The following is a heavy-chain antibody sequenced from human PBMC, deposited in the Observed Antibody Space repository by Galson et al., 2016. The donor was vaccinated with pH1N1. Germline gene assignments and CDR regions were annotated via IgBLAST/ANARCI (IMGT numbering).Heavy chain of an antibody. CDR2: FDPEGDET. J-gene: IGHJ6*03. CDR1: GYTVTELS. CDR3: ATGYRCSLNNCYGYYYYNMGV. D-gene: IGHD2-15*01. Sequence: SVKVSCKVSGYTVTELSMNWVRQAPGKGLEWMGGFDPEGDETVYAQRFEGRLTMTADASTDTAYMQLSNLRSEDTAVYYCATGYRCSLNNCYGYYYYNMGVWGTRTTVAVSS. V-gene: IGHV1-24*01.